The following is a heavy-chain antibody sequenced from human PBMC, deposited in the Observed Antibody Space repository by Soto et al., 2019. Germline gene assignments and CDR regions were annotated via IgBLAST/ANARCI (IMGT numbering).Heavy chain of an antibody. J-gene: IGHJ6*02. Sequence: SLKVSCKASGGTFSSYAISWVRQAPGEGLEWMGGIIPIFGTANYAQKFQGRVTITADESTSTAYMELSSLRSEDTAVYYCARVNCISTSCYHNYYYGMDVWGQGTTVTVSS. V-gene: IGHV1-69*13. D-gene: IGHD2-2*01. CDR1: GGTFSSYA. CDR3: ARVNCISTSCYHNYYYGMDV. CDR2: IIPIFGTA.